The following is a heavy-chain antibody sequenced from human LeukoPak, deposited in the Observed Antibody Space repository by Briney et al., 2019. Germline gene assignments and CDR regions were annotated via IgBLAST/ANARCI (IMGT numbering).Heavy chain of an antibody. D-gene: IGHD6-19*01. CDR3: ARGWWLVRAFDY. J-gene: IGHJ4*02. CDR1: GFTFSSYE. Sequence: TGGSLRLSCAASGFTFSSYEMNWVRQAPGKGLEWVSYISSSGSTIYYADSVKGRFTISRDNAKNPLYLQMNSLRAEDTAVYYCARGWWLVRAFDYWGQGTLVTVSS. CDR2: ISSSGSTI. V-gene: IGHV3-48*03.